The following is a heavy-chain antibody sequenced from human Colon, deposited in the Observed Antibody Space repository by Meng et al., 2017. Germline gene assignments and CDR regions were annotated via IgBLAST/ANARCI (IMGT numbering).Heavy chain of an antibody. CDR3: ARYFYDSRGVTWFDP. CDR2: FYFRGNT. CDR1: GGSTSSGDYY. D-gene: IGHD3-22*01. Sequence: QGPRRGSGPGRVKPSQTLSLTCTVSGGSTSSGDYYWSVSRQPPGKGLEWIGYFYFRGNTYYNPSLKSRVSISVDTSKNRFSLNLSSVTAADTAVYYCARYFYDSRGVTWFDPWGQGTLVTVSS. V-gene: IGHV4-30-4*01. J-gene: IGHJ5*02.